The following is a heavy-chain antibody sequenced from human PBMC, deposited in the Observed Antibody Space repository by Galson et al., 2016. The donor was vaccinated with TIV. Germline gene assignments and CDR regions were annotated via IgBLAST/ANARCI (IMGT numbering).Heavy chain of an antibody. D-gene: IGHD2-15*01. CDR3: AREMTYCSCRSCSLFGY. V-gene: IGHV1-2*02. CDR2: INTNGGGT. Sequence: SVKVSCKASGYTFTDYYIHWVRQAPGQGLEWMGSINTNGGGTNYAQKFQGRVTMTRDTSVSTAYMELRTLRSDDTALYYCAREMTYCSCRSCSLFGYWGQGTLVTVSS. CDR1: GYTFTDYY. J-gene: IGHJ4*02.